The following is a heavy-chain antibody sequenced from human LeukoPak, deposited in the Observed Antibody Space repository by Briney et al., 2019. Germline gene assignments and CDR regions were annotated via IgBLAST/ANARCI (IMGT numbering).Heavy chain of an antibody. Sequence: PSETLSLTCTVSGGSISSSSYYWGWIRQPPGKGLEWIGSIYYSGSTYYIPSLKSRVTISLDTSKNQFSLKLSSVTAADTAVYYCARAYYSSGSPLYGMDVWGQGTTVTVSS. CDR3: ARAYYSSGSPLYGMDV. D-gene: IGHD3-10*01. CDR2: IYYSGST. V-gene: IGHV4-39*07. CDR1: GGSISSSSYY. J-gene: IGHJ6*02.